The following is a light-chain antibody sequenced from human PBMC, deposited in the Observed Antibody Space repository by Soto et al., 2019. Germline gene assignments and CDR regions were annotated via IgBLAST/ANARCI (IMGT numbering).Light chain of an antibody. CDR2: GAS. CDR1: QSVSSSF. CDR3: QHYGSSLLFT. Sequence: ENVLTQSPGTLSLSPGERATLSCRASQSVSSSFLAWYQQKPGQAPRLLIYGASSRATGIPDRFCGSGSGTDFTLTISRLEPEDFAVYYCQHYGSSLLFTFGPGTKVDIK. J-gene: IGKJ3*01. V-gene: IGKV3-20*01.